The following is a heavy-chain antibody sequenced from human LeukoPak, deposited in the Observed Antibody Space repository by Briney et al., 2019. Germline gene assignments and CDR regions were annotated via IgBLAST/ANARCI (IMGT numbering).Heavy chain of an antibody. D-gene: IGHD6-19*01. J-gene: IGHJ3*02. CDR3: AREGYSSGWRNDAFDI. CDR1: GFTFSSYW. CDR2: INSEGRSR. V-gene: IGHV3-74*01. Sequence: PGGSLRLSCAASGFTFSSYWMHWVRHAPGKGLVWVSRINSEGRSRNYADSVKGRFTISRDNAKNTLYLQMSSLRVEDTAVYYCAREGYSSGWRNDAFDIWGQGTLVTVSS.